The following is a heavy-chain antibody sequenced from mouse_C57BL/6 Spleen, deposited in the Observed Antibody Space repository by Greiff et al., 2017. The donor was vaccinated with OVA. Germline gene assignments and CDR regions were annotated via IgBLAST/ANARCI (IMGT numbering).Heavy chain of an antibody. J-gene: IGHJ2*01. CDR3: ARMGFITTVVAGDFDY. D-gene: IGHD1-1*01. CDR2: INPYNGDT. CDR1: GYSFTGYF. Sequence: EVQLQQSGPELVKPGDSVKISCKASGYSFTGYFMNWVMQSHGKSLEWIGRINPYNGDTFYNQQFKGQATLPVDKSSSTAHMELRSLTSEDSAVYYCARMGFITTVVAGDFDYWGQGTTRTVSS. V-gene: IGHV1-20*01.